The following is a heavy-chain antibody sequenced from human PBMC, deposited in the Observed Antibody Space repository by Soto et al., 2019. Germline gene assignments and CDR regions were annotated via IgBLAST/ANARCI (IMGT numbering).Heavy chain of an antibody. CDR1: GFYVRNYY. V-gene: IGHV3-66*01. D-gene: IGHD2-15*01. CDR3: ARDGRDEDTL. J-gene: IGHJ4*02. Sequence: EVQVVESGGCLVQPGGSLRLACAASGFYVRNYYMSWFRQAPGKGLEWVSVIYCGGEIYYADSVQGRFTTSRDISRNTLDLQMNSLRVDDAAVYYCARDGRDEDTLWGQGVVVTVSS. CDR2: IYCGGEI.